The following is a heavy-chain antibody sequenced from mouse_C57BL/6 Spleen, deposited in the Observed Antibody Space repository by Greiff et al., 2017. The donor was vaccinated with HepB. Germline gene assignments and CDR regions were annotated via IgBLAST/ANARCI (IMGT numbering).Heavy chain of an antibody. CDR3: ARNYDLDY. V-gene: IGHV1-26*01. CDR2: INPNNGGT. D-gene: IGHD2-3*01. CDR1: GYTFTDYY. Sequence: EVQLQQSGPELVKPGASVKISCKASGYTFTDYYMNWVKQSHGKSLEWIGDINPNNGGTSYNQKFKGKATLTVDKSSSTAYMELRSLTSEDSAVYYCARNYDLDYWGQGTTLTVSS. J-gene: IGHJ2*01.